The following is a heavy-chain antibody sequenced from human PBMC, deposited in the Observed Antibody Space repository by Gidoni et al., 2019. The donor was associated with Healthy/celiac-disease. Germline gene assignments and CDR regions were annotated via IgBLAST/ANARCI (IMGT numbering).Heavy chain of an antibody. CDR3: AKPITMVRGVRAYYFDY. V-gene: IGHV3-23*01. CDR2: MSDSGGST. J-gene: IGHJ4*02. CDR1: GFPFSSYA. D-gene: IGHD3-10*01. Sequence: EVQLFESGGGLVQPGGSLRLSCAASGFPFSSYAMSWVRQAQGKGLEWVSVMSDSGGSTYYADSVKGRFTISRDNSKNTLYLQMNSLRAEDTAVYYCAKPITMVRGVRAYYFDYWGQGTLVTVSS.